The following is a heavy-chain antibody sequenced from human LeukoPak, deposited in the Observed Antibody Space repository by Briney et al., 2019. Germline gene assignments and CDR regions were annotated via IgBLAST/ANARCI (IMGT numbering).Heavy chain of an antibody. V-gene: IGHV3-21*01. CDR2: ISSSSSYI. Sequence: GSLRLSFAASGFTFSSYSMNWVRQAPGKGLEWVSSISSSSSYIYYADSVKGRFTISRDNAKNSLYLQMNSLRAEDTAVYYCARPSIGYGDYWGQGTLVTVSS. D-gene: IGHD5-12*01. CDR3: ARPSIGYGDY. J-gene: IGHJ4*02. CDR1: GFTFSSYS.